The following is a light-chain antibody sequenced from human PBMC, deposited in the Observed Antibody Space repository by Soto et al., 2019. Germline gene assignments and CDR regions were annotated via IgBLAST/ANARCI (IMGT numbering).Light chain of an antibody. J-gene: IGLJ2*01. Sequence: QSALTQPRSVSESPGQSVTISCTGTSSDVGGYNYVSWYQQHPGKAPKLMIYDVSKRPSGVPDRFSGSKSGNTASLTISGLQAEDEADYYCCSYAGSYTGVFGGGTKVTVL. CDR3: CSYAGSYTGV. CDR2: DVS. V-gene: IGLV2-11*01. CDR1: SSDVGGYNY.